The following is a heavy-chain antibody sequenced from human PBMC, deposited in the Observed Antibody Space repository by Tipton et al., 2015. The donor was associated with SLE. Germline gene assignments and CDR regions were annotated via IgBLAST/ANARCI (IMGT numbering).Heavy chain of an antibody. CDR2: INHSGST. Sequence: TLSLTCAVYGGSFSGYYWSWIRQPPGKGLEWIGEINHSGSTNYNPSLKSRVTISVDTSKNQFSLKLSSVTAADTAVYYCARSTYMDVWGKGTTVTVSS. CDR1: GGSFSGYY. CDR3: ARSTYMDV. V-gene: IGHV4-34*01. J-gene: IGHJ6*03.